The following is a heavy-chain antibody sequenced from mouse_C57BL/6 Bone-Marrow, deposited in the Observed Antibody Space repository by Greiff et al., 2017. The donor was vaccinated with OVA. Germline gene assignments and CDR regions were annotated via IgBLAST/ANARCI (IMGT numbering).Heavy chain of an antibody. D-gene: IGHD1-1*01. CDR2: IHPNSGST. J-gene: IGHJ2*01. CDR3: APLITTVSVEYFDY. V-gene: IGHV1-64*01. Sequence: QVQLQQPGAELVKAGASVKLSCKASGYTFTSYWMHWVKQRPGQGLEWIGMIHPNSGSTNYNEKFKSKATLTVDKSSSTAYMQLSSLTSEDYAVYYCAPLITTVSVEYFDYWGQGTTLTVSS. CDR1: GYTFTSYW.